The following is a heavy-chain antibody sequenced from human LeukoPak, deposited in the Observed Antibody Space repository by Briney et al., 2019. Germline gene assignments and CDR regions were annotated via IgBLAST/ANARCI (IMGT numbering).Heavy chain of an antibody. CDR1: GFAFTSYA. J-gene: IGHJ4*02. CDR2: VSGRGDGT. CDR3: AKERLGGNYGDYAVEY. D-gene: IGHD4-17*01. V-gene: IGHV3-23*01. Sequence: GGSLRLSCAASGFAFTSYAMSWVRQAPGKGLEWVSSVSGRGDGTYYADSVKGRFTISRDNSKKTLDLHMDSLRAEDTAVYYCAKERLGGNYGDYAVEYWGQGTMVAVSS.